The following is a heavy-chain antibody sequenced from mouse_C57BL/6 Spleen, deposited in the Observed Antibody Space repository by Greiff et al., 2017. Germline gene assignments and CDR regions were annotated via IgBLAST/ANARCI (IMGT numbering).Heavy chain of an antibody. CDR3: ARSTYYGSSLSYWYFDV. CDR2: IDPEDGET. Sequence: EVKLMESGAELVKPGASVKLSCTASGFNIKDYYMPWVKQRTEQGLEWIGRIDPEDGETKYAPKFQGKATITADTSSNTAYLQLSSLTSEDTAVYYCARSTYYGSSLSYWYFDVWGTGTTVTVSS. J-gene: IGHJ1*03. V-gene: IGHV14-2*01. D-gene: IGHD1-1*01. CDR1: GFNIKDYY.